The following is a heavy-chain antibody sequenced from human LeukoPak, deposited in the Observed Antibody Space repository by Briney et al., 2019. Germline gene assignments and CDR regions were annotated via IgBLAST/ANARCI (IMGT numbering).Heavy chain of an antibody. Sequence: ASVKVSCKASGGTFSSYAISWVRQAPGQGLEWMGGIIPIFGTANYARKFQGRVTITTDESTSTAYMELSSLRSEDTAVYYCARGGMTTVTSFDYWGQGTLVTVSS. CDR3: ARGGMTTVTSFDY. CDR2: IIPIFGTA. CDR1: GGTFSSYA. J-gene: IGHJ4*02. V-gene: IGHV1-69*05. D-gene: IGHD4-11*01.